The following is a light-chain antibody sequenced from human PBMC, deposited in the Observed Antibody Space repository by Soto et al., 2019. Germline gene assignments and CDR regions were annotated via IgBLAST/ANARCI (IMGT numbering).Light chain of an antibody. J-gene: IGKJ1*01. Sequence: EIVMTQSPATLSVSPGQRATLSCRASQSVSSYLAWYQQKSGQAPRLLIHGASTRATGMPARFSGSESGTEFTLTISSLQSEDFAVYYCQQYYDWPRTFGQGTKVDIK. CDR1: QSVSSY. CDR2: GAS. V-gene: IGKV3-15*01. CDR3: QQYYDWPRT.